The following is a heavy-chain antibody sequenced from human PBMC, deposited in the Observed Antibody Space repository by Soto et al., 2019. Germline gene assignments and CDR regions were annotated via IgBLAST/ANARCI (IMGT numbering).Heavy chain of an antibody. CDR1: GFTLTRSA. CDR3: AKDRAEWVEPLDY. CDR2: ISAGGGGT. Sequence: GWSLRLSCAGSGFTLTRSAVSWVRQAPGKGLEWVSGISAGGGGTYYADSVKGRFTISRDISKNTVYLQMNGLRVEDTAVYYCAKDRAEWVEPLDYWGHGTLVTVSA. J-gene: IGHJ4*01. V-gene: IGHV3-23*01. D-gene: IGHD3-3*01.